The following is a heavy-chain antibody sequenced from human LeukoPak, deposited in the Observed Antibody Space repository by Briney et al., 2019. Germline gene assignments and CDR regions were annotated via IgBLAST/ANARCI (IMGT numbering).Heavy chain of an antibody. CDR3: ARSLWGDLYLFDP. J-gene: IGHJ5*02. D-gene: IGHD2-21*02. V-gene: IGHV3-23*01. CDR1: GFTFSSYS. Sequence: PGGSLRLSCAASGFTFSSYSMNWVRQAPGKGLEWVSAISGSGGSTYYADSVKGRFTISRDNSKNTLYLQMNSLRAEDTAVYYCARSLWGDLYLFDPWGQGTLVTVSS. CDR2: ISGSGGST.